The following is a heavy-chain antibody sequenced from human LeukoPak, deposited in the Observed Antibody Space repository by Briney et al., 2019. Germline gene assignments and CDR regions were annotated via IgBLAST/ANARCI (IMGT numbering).Heavy chain of an antibody. CDR2: IYSGGST. J-gene: IGHJ4*02. V-gene: IGHV3-66*01. Sequence: GGSLRLSCAASGFTFSSYGMHWVRQAPGKGLEWVSVIYSGGSTYYADSVKGRFTISRDNSKNTLYLQMNSLRAEDTAVYYCARVIGYCSGGSCYKGPLGYWGQGTLATVSS. CDR1: GFTFSSYG. D-gene: IGHD2-15*01. CDR3: ARVIGYCSGGSCYKGPLGY.